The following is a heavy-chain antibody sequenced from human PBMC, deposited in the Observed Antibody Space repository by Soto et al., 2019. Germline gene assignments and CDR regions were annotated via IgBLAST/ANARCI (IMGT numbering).Heavy chain of an antibody. D-gene: IGHD5-12*01. CDR2: INSDGSST. V-gene: IGHV3-74*01. CDR1: GFTFGNYW. Sequence: PGGSLTLSCAASGFTFGNYWMHWVRQAPGKGLVWVSRINSDGSSTSYADSVKGRFTISRDNARTTLYLQMNSLRPEDTAVYYCARDGFRGYDTGGWFDPWGQGTLVTVSS. CDR3: ARDGFRGYDTGGWFDP. J-gene: IGHJ5*02.